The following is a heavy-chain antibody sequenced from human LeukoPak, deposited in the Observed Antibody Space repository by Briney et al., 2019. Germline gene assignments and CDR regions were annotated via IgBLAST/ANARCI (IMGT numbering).Heavy chain of an antibody. J-gene: IGHJ4*02. D-gene: IGHD6-13*01. CDR3: ARRCGSTCFDY. CDR1: GFTFSNYA. V-gene: IGHV3-23*01. CDR2: ISGSGGST. Sequence: PGGSLRLSCAATGFTFSNYAIHWGRQAPGEGLEWVSGISGSGGSTYYADSVKGRFTISRDNSKNTLYLQMNALRAEDTAIYYCARRCGSTCFDYWGQGTLVTVSS.